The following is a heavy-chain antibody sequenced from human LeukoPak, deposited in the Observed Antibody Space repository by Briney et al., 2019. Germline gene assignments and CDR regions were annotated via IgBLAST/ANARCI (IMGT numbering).Heavy chain of an antibody. V-gene: IGHV3-53*01. CDR2: IYSGGST. Sequence: PGGSLRLSCAAPGFTVSSNYMSWVRQAPGKGLEWVSVIYSGGSTYYAGSVKGRFTISRDNSKNTLYLQMNSLRAEDTAVYYCARGVGATTEYFDYWGQGTLVTVSS. CDR3: ARGVGATTEYFDY. J-gene: IGHJ4*02. D-gene: IGHD1-26*01. CDR1: GFTVSSNY.